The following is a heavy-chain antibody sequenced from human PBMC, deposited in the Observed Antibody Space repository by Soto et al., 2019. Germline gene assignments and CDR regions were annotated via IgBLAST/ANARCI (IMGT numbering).Heavy chain of an antibody. CDR1: GFTFSSYA. D-gene: IGHD6-19*01. CDR2: ISYDGSNK. J-gene: IGHJ6*02. CDR3: ARGRNPQKNSSGWNTSEPPSSSYSGMDV. Sequence: QVQLVESGGGVVQPGRSLRLSCAASGFTFSSYAMHWVRQAPGKGLEWVAVISYDGSNKYYADSVKGRFTISRDNSKKTWYRKMNSRRVEETAGNYWARGRNPQKNSSGWNTSEPPSSSYSGMDVWAKGPRSPSP. V-gene: IGHV3-30-3*01.